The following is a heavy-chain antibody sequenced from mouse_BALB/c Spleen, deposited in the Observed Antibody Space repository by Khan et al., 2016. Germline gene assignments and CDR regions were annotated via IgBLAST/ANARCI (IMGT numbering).Heavy chain of an antibody. CDR2: INSDGSAI. Sequence: EVQLLETGGGLVQPGGSRGLSCEGSGFTFSGFWMSWVRQTPGKTLAWIGDINSDGSAINYAPSIKDRFTIFRDNDKITLYLQVSNVRSEDTATYFCKRYGNYWYFDVWGAGTTVTVSS. J-gene: IGHJ1*01. CDR1: GFTFSGFW. CDR3: KRYGNYWYFDV. V-gene: IGHV11-2*02. D-gene: IGHD2-1*01.